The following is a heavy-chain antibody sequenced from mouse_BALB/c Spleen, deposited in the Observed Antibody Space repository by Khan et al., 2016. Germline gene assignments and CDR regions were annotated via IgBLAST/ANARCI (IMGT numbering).Heavy chain of an antibody. CDR3: AGITQAFYAMDY. Sequence: VQLQQSGPELMKPGASVKISCKASGYSFTSYYMHWVKQSHGKSLEWIGYIDPFNGGTSYNQKFKGKATLTVDKSSSTAYMHPSSLTSEDSAVYDWAGITQAFYAMDYWGQGTSVTVSS. CDR2: IDPFNGGT. CDR1: GYSFTSYY. J-gene: IGHJ4*01. D-gene: IGHD1-1*01. V-gene: IGHV1S135*01.